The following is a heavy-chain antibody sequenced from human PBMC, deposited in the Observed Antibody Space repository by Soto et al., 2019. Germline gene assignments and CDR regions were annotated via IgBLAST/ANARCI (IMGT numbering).Heavy chain of an antibody. CDR1: GGSINSGLYD. Sequence: QVPLQESGPGLVKPSQTLSLTCTVSGGSINSGLYDWTWIRQHPGKGLECIGYIYSSGNTYYTPSLKSRIDIAVDTSKNQFSLRVSSVTAADTAVYYCARARPGSYFEFEYWGQGTLVTVSS. CDR3: ARARPGSYFEFEY. V-gene: IGHV4-31*03. CDR2: IYSSGNT. J-gene: IGHJ4*02. D-gene: IGHD3-10*01.